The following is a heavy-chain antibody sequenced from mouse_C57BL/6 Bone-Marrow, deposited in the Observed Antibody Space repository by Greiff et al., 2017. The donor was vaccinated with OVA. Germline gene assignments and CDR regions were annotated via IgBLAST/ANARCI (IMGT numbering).Heavy chain of an antibody. CDR3: TLWKDDAMDY. CDR2: IRNKANNHAT. Sequence: EVKLVESGGGLVQPGGSMKLSCAASGFTFSDAWMDWVRQSPGQGLEWVAEIRNKANNHATYYAESVKGRFTISRDDSKGNVYLKMNSLKAYDTDIYYCTLWKDDAMDYWGQGTSVTVSS. V-gene: IGHV6-6*01. J-gene: IGHJ4*01. CDR1: GFTFSDAW. D-gene: IGHD1-1*02.